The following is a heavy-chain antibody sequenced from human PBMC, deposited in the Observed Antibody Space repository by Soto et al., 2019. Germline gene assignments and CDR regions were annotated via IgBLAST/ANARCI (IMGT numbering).Heavy chain of an antibody. CDR2: IIPILGIA. Sequence: QVPLVQSGAEVKKPGSSVKVSCKASGGTFSSYTISWVRQAPGQGLEWMGRIIPILGIANYAQKFQGRVTITADKSTSTAYMELSSLRSEDTAVYYCARDNYDILTGYYFDYWGQGTLVTVSS. J-gene: IGHJ4*02. CDR1: GGTFSSYT. D-gene: IGHD3-9*01. CDR3: ARDNYDILTGYYFDY. V-gene: IGHV1-69*08.